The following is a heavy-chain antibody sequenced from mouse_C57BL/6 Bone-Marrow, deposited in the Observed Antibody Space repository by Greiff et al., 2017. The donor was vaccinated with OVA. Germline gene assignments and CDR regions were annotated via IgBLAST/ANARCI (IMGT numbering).Heavy chain of an antibody. CDR1: GYTFTSYW. D-gene: IGHD2-3*01. J-gene: IGHJ2*01. Sequence: QVQLQQSGAELVRPGSSVKLPCKASGYTFTSYWMHWVKQRPIQGLEWIGNIDPSDSETHYNQKFKDKATLTVDKSSSTAYMQLSSLTSEDSAVYYCARWIYDGFFDYWGQGTTLTVSS. CDR3: ARWIYDGFFDY. V-gene: IGHV1-52*01. CDR2: IDPSDSET.